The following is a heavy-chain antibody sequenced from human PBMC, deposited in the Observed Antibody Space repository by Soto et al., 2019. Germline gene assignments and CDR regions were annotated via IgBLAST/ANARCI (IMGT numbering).Heavy chain of an antibody. CDR2: IYYGGST. J-gene: IGHJ6*03. D-gene: IGHD5-18*01. V-gene: IGHV4-59*12. Sequence: SETLSLTCTVSGGSISSYYWSWIRQPPGKGLEWIGYIYYGGSTNYNPSLKSRVTISVDTSKNQFSLKLSSVTAADTAVYYCAAMTRRGNHKPRALYYYYYYMDVWGKGTTVTVSS. CDR1: GGSISSYY. CDR3: AAMTRRGNHKPRALYYYYYYMDV.